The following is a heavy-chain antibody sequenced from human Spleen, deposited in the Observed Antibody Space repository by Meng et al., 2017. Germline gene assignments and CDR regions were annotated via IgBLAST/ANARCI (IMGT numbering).Heavy chain of an antibody. D-gene: IGHD1-1*01. CDR1: DYSVSSSNW. V-gene: IGHV4-28*03. CDR2: VYYSGST. J-gene: IGHJ4*02. CDR3: AREEAKQLGFDC. Sequence: QVQLHASGPRLVKPSDTRSLTCAVSDYSVSSSNWWGWIRQPPGKGLEWIGYVYYSGSTNYNPSFKSRVTISLDTSKNQFSLKLNSVTAADAALYYCAREEAKQLGFDCWGQGTLVTVSS.